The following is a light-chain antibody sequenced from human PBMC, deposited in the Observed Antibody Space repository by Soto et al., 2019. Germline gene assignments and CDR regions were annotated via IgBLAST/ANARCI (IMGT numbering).Light chain of an antibody. CDR2: GAS. CDR1: QSVTSNY. Sequence: EIVLTQSPGTLSLSPGERATLSCRASQSVTSNYLAWYQQKPGQAPRLLMYGASSRATGIPDRFSGSGSGTDFTLTISRLEPEDFAMYYCHQYGSLLRTFGQGTKVEIK. CDR3: HQYGSLLRT. J-gene: IGKJ1*01. V-gene: IGKV3-20*01.